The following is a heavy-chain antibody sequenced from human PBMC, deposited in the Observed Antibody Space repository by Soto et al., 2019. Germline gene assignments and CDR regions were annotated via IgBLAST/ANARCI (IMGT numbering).Heavy chain of an antibody. CDR1: GFTFDDYA. J-gene: IGHJ4*02. V-gene: IGHV3-9*01. CDR3: VRSKGGYSYGPPFDY. Sequence: DVQLEESGGALVQPGRSLRLSCVASGFTFDDYAMYWVRQVLGKGLEWVSSISWNSGNIGYADSVKGRFTTSRDNAENSLYLQMNSLRPEDTALYYCVRSKGGYSYGPPFDYWGQGTLVTVSS. CDR2: ISWNSGNI. D-gene: IGHD5-18*01.